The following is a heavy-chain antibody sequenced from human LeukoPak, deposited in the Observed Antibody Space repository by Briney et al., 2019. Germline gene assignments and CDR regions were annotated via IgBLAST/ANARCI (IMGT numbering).Heavy chain of an antibody. CDR1: GYTFSNLG. Sequence: GASVKVSCKAAGYTFSNLGISWVRQAPGQGLEWMGWISGYNGETNYAQKFQGRVTMTTDTSANTAYMEVRSLRSDDTAVYYCARDYEIAVRYDCFDPWGQGTLVIVSS. V-gene: IGHV1-18*01. D-gene: IGHD6-6*01. J-gene: IGHJ5*02. CDR3: ARDYEIAVRYDCFDP. CDR2: ISGYNGET.